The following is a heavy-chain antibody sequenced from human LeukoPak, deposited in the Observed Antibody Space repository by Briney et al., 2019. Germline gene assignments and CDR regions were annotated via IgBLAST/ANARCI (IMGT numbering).Heavy chain of an antibody. J-gene: IGHJ4*02. CDR2: IYYSGST. V-gene: IGHV4-59*12. CDR3: ARRKGPTYYYGSGSIIDY. CDR1: GGSISSYY. D-gene: IGHD3-10*01. Sequence: SGTLSLTCTVSGGSISSYYWSWIRQPPGKGLEWIGYIYYSGSTNYNPSLKSRVTISVDTSKNQFSLKLSSVTAADTAVYYCARRKGPTYYYGSGSIIDYRGQGTLVTVSS.